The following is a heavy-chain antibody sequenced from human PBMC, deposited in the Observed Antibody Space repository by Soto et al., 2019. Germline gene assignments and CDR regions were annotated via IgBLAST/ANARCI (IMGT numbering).Heavy chain of an antibody. Sequence: EVQLVESGGGLVKPGGSLRLSCAASGFTFSSYSMNWVRQAPGKGLEWVSSISSSSSYIYYADSVKGRFTISRDNAKNSLYLQMNSLRAEDKAVYYCARDHSYCNNGVCWDYYGMDVWGQGTTVTVSS. CDR1: GFTFSSYS. V-gene: IGHV3-21*01. CDR2: ISSSSSYI. D-gene: IGHD2-8*01. CDR3: ARDHSYCNNGVCWDYYGMDV. J-gene: IGHJ6*02.